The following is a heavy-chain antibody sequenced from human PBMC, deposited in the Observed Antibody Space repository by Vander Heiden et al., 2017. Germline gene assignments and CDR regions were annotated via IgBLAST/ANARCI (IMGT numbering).Heavy chain of an antibody. CDR2: IKSIAHGGTT. CDR1: DLTFSYAW. V-gene: IGHV3-15*07. Sequence: EVQLVESGGGLVAPGGYLRLSCAASDLTFSYAWMHWCRQAPGKGLEWVGRIKSIAHGGTTDYAASVEGRFTISRDDSTKTLYLQMNSLQTGDTAVYYCTTGLANYFAFWGQGTLVTVSS. D-gene: IGHD6-6*01. J-gene: IGHJ4*02. CDR3: TTGLANYFAF.